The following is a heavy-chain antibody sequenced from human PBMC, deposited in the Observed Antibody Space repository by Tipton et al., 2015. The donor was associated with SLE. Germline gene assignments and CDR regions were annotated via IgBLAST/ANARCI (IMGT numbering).Heavy chain of an antibody. CDR3: ARMPPGGWNYYFDY. V-gene: IGHV4-59*11. CDR1: GVSISTHY. D-gene: IGHD1-7*01. Sequence: TLSLTCTVSGVSISTHYWTWIRQPPGKGLEWIGWISYSGNTNFNPSLKSRVTISIDRSGSQFSLSLTSVTAADTAVYYCARMPPGGWNYYFDYWGQGTAVTVSS. J-gene: IGHJ4*02. CDR2: ISYSGNT.